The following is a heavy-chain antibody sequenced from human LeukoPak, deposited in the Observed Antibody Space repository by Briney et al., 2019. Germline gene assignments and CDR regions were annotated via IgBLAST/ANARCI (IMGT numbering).Heavy chain of an antibody. D-gene: IGHD3-22*01. CDR1: GYTFTGYY. J-gene: IGHJ4*02. CDR3: ARWAAWYYDSSGYYSDY. CDR2: INPNSGGT. Sequence: ASVKVSRKASGYTFTGYYMHWVRQAPGQGLEWMGRINPNSGGTNYAQKFQGRVTMTRDTSISTAYMELSRLRSDDTAVYYCARWAAWYYDSSGYYSDYWGQGTLVTVSS. V-gene: IGHV1-2*06.